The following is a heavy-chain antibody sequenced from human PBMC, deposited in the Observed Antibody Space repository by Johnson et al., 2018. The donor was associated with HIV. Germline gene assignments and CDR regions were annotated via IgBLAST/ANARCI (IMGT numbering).Heavy chain of an antibody. CDR1: GFTFDHYV. D-gene: IGHD2-2*01. J-gene: IGHJ3*02. V-gene: IGHV3-20*04. Sequence: VQLVESGGCVVRPGGSLRLSCAASGFTFDHYVMTWVRQIPGKGLEWVCGMGWNDGTTGYADSVKGRFTISRDNAKNTLYLQMTSLRAEDPAVYYCARAAIVVLPAGAFDIWGQGTMVTVSS. CDR3: ARAAIVVLPAGAFDI. CDR2: MGWNDGTT.